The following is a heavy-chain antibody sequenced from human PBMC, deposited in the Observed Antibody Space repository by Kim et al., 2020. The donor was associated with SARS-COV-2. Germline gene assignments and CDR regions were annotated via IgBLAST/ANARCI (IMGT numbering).Heavy chain of an antibody. V-gene: IGHV3-74*01. CDR1: GFTFSTFW. D-gene: IGHD3-16*01. J-gene: IGHJ4*02. CDR2: LSSDGRSK. Sequence: GGSLRLSCAASGFTFSTFWMHWVRQAPGKGLVWVSRLSSDGRSKSYADSVKGRFTISRDNAKNTLYLQMNSLRAEDTAVYYCAPGGSHPGVWGQGTLVTV. CDR3: APGGSHPGV.